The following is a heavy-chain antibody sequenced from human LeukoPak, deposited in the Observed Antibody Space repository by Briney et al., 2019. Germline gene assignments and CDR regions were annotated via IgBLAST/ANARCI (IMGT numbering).Heavy chain of an antibody. D-gene: IGHD3-3*01. CDR3: AREDTTYYDFWSGYKPLDY. V-gene: IGHV1-69*04. Sequence: SVKVSCTASGGTFSSYAISWVRQAPGQGLEWMGRIIPIFGIANYAQKFQGRVTITADKSTSTAYMELGSLRSEGTAVYYCAREDTTYYDFWSGYKPLDYWGQGTLVTVSS. J-gene: IGHJ4*02. CDR1: GGTFSSYA. CDR2: IIPIFGIA.